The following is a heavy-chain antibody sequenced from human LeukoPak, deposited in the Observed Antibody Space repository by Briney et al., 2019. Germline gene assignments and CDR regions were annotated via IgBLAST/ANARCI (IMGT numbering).Heavy chain of an antibody. CDR2: TYYRSKWYN. V-gene: IGHV6-1*01. CDR1: GDSVSSMNAA. CDR3: ARSTGWLNGH. D-gene: IGHD2-8*02. Sequence: SQTLSLTCAISGDSVSSMNAAWNWLRQSPSRGLKWLGRTYYRSKWYNDYAVSVKSRITINPDTSKNQFSLQLNSVTPEDSAIYYCARSTGWLNGHWGQGTLVTVSS. J-gene: IGHJ4*02.